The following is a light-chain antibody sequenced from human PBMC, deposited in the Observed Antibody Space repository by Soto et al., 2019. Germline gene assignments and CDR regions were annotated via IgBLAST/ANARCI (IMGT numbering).Light chain of an antibody. CDR2: DAS. V-gene: IGKV3-15*01. Sequence: IVMTQSPATLSVSPGERATLSCRASQSVSSDLAWYQQRPGQAPRLLIHDASTRATGIPARFSGSGSGTEFTLTISSLQSEDFATYYCLHDYSFPWTFGQGTKVDIK. CDR1: QSVSSD. J-gene: IGKJ1*01. CDR3: LHDYSFPWT.